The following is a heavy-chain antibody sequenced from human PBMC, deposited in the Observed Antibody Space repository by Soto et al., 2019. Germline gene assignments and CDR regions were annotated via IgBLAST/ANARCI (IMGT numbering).Heavy chain of an antibody. CDR3: AKDFEWGCSSSWYPFDY. Sequence: EVQLLESGGGLVQPGGSLRLSCAASGFTFSSYAMSWVRQAPGKGLEWVSAISGSGGSTYYADSVKGRFTISRNNSKNTLYQQMSSLRAEDTAVYYCAKDFEWGCSSSWYPFDYWGQGTLVTVSS. V-gene: IGHV3-23*01. CDR2: ISGSGGST. J-gene: IGHJ4*02. D-gene: IGHD6-13*01. CDR1: GFTFSSYA.